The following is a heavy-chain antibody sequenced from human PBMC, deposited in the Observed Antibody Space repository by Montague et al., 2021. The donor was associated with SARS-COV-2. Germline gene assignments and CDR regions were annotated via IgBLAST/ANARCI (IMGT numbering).Heavy chain of an antibody. D-gene: IGHD4-17*01. CDR2: IKSKRDGGTT. Sequence: SLRLSCAASGFTLNNAWMSWVRQAPGKGLEWVGRIKSKRDGGTTXLASGVKGRFTISGDASSNTMYLQMNSLETDDTGLYYCSTVSDYGDYVNTYWGQGTQVTVSP. CDR3: STVSDYGDYVNTY. V-gene: IGHV3-15*01. CDR1: GFTLNNAW. J-gene: IGHJ4*02.